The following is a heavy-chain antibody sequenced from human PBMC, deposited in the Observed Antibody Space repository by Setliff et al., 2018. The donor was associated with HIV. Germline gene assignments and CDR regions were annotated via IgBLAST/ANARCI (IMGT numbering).Heavy chain of an antibody. Sequence: KPSETLSLTCAASAYSISSGYYWGWIRQPPGKGLEWIGSIYHSGSTYYNPSLMSRVTISVDTSKNQFSLKLSSVTAADTAVYYCARYSPRGYTLTGPYWGQGTLVTVSS. CDR3: ARYSPRGYTLTGPY. CDR1: AYSISSGYY. J-gene: IGHJ4*02. CDR2: IYHSGST. D-gene: IGHD6-25*01. V-gene: IGHV4-38-2*01.